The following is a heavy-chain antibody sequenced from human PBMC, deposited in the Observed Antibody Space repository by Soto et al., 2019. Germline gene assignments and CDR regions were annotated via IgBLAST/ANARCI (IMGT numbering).Heavy chain of an antibody. V-gene: IGHV1-18*01. Sequence: QVQLVQSGDEVKKPGASVKVSCKASGYIFVNYGIAWVRQAPGQGLEWMGWISPYTGNTHSATQVQGRLTMTTDTXSSTAYRDLGSLTSDDTAVYYCVMVDNYVTPTPQDVWGQGTTVTVSS. D-gene: IGHD3-16*01. CDR1: GYIFVNYG. CDR3: VMVDNYVTPTPQDV. CDR2: ISPYTGNT. J-gene: IGHJ6*02.